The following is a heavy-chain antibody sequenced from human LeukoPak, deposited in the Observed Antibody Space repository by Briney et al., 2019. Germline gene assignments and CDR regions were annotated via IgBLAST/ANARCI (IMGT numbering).Heavy chain of an antibody. J-gene: IGHJ4*02. CDR1: GFTFSSYG. Sequence: GRSLRLSCAASGFTFSSYGMHWVRQAPGKGLEWVAVISYDGSNKYYADSVKGRFTISRDNSKNTLYLQMDSLRVEDTAVYYCAKVRIVGATRDFDDWGQGTLVTVSS. V-gene: IGHV3-30*18. CDR3: AKVRIVGATRDFDD. CDR2: ISYDGSNK. D-gene: IGHD1-26*01.